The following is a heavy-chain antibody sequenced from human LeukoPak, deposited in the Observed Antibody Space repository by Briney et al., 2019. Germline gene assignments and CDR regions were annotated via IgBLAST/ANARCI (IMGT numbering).Heavy chain of an antibody. CDR3: ARRGGIAAIDY. D-gene: IGHD2-2*02. V-gene: IGHV3-23*01. Sequence: GGSLRLSCAASGFTFASYAMSWVRQAPGKGLEWVSAISVSGGSTYYADSVKGRFTISRDNSKNTLFLQMNSLRAEDTAVYFCARRGGIAAIDYWGQGTLVTVSS. CDR1: GFTFASYA. J-gene: IGHJ4*02. CDR2: ISVSGGST.